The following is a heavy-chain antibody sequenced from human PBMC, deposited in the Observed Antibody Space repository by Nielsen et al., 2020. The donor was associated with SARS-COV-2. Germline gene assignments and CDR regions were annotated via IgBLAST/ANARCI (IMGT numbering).Heavy chain of an antibody. Sequence: SETLSLTCTVSGASISSGGYLWSWTRQHPGKGLEWIGYIYFTGRTSYNPSLKSRVAMSVDTSKNQFSLDLKSVTAADTAVYYCAREASGYDHYKYGMDVWGLGATVTVSS. CDR1: GASISSGGYL. CDR2: IYFTGRT. V-gene: IGHV4-31*03. CDR3: AREASGYDHYKYGMDV. J-gene: IGHJ6*02. D-gene: IGHD5-12*01.